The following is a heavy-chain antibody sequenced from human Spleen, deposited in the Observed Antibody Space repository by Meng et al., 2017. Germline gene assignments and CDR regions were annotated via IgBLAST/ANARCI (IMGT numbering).Heavy chain of an antibody. CDR3: SRGPTKMAHDFDY. D-gene: IGHD5-24*01. J-gene: IGHJ4*02. CDR1: DGPSGYYA. Sequence: VLLQRCVHGLLDPAQPQSLSCVAGDGPSGYYAWRCIRRPLGKGLWWIGEINHSATTNDTPSLESPANISLDTSQHTLSLKLRSVTAADSDVYFCSRGPTKMAHDFDYWGQGTLVTVSS. CDR2: INHSATT. V-gene: IGHV4-34*05.